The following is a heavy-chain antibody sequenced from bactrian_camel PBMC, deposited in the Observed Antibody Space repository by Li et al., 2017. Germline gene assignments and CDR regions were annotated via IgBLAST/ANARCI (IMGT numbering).Heavy chain of an antibody. J-gene: IGHJ4*01. V-gene: IGHV3S1*01. D-gene: IGHD1*01. CDR2: VYIAFRPDDQRT. CDR3: AAGTNAYGVGTCQYDY. CDR1: GYTYSSIC. Sequence: QVQLVESGGGSVQPGGSLRLSCAASGYTYSSICMGWFRQAPGKEREAVATVYIAFRPDDQRTYYADSVKGRFTISEEMDQDKERSGKNMMFMQMNDLKPEDTAMYLCAAGTNAYGVGTCQYDYWGRGTQVTVS.